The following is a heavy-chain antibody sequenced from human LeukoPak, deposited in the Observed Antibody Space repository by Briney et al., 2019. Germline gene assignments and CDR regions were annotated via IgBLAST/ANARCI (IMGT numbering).Heavy chain of an antibody. Sequence: SQTLSLTCIVSGGSIISGDYYWSWIHQPPGKGLEWIGYIYHNGDTYYNPSLESRVSISVDTSKNQFSLKLSSVTAVDTAVYYCARAGVVPAAINRAFDIWGQGSVVTVSS. CDR3: ARAGVVPAAINRAFDI. V-gene: IGHV4-30-4*08. CDR1: GGSIISGDYY. J-gene: IGHJ3*02. D-gene: IGHD2-2*02. CDR2: IYHNGDT.